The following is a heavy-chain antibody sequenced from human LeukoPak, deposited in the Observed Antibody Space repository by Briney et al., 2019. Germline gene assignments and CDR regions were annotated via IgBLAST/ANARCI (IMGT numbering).Heavy chain of an antibody. Sequence: GGSLRLSCAASGPAFFTHNFHWVRQAPGKGLEWVAFIRYDGSNKYYADSVKGRFTISRDNSKNTLYLQMNSLRAEDTAVYYCAKDEDYGDYVFDYWGQGTLVTVSS. CDR1: GPAFFTHN. CDR2: IRYDGSNK. J-gene: IGHJ4*02. V-gene: IGHV3-30*02. CDR3: AKDEDYGDYVFDY. D-gene: IGHD4-17*01.